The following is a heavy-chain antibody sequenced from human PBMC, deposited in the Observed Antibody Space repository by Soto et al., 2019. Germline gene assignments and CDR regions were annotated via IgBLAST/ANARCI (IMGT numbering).Heavy chain of an antibody. V-gene: IGHV3-30-3*01. Sequence: GGSLRPSCAASGFTFSSYAMHWVRQAPGRGLEWVAVISYDGSNKYYADSVKGRFTISRENSKNTLYLEMSSLRAEDTAVYYCANSEYSRYKKKDVWGQGTTVTVSS. CDR3: ANSEYSRYKKKDV. D-gene: IGHD5-18*01. J-gene: IGHJ6*02. CDR2: ISYDGSNK. CDR1: GFTFSSYA.